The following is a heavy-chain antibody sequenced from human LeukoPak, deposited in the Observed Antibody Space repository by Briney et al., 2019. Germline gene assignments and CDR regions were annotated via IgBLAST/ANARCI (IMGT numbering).Heavy chain of an antibody. J-gene: IGHJ4*02. CDR1: GGSLSGYY. CDR2: INHSGST. V-gene: IGHV4-34*01. D-gene: IGHD3-16*01. CDR3: ARGFTAYFDY. Sequence: SETLSLTCAVYGGSLSGYYWSWIRQPPGKGLEWIGEINHSGSTNYNPSLKSRVTISVDTSKNQFSLKLSSVTAADTAVYYCARGFTAYFDYWGQGTLVTVSS.